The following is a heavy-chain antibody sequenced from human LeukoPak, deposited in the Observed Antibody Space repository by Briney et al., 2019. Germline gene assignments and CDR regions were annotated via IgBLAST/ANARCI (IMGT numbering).Heavy chain of an antibody. CDR2: INAGNGNT. V-gene: IGHV1-3*01. J-gene: IGHJ3*02. Sequence: GASVKVSCKASGYTFTSYAMHWVRQAPGQRLEWMGWINAGNGNTKYSQKFQGRVTITRDTSASTAYMELSSLRSEDTAVYYCARDFCGGDCYPGAFDIWGQGTMVTVSS. D-gene: IGHD2-21*02. CDR1: GYTFTSYA. CDR3: ARDFCGGDCYPGAFDI.